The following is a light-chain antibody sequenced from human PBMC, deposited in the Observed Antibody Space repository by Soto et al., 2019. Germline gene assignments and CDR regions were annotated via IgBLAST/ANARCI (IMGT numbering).Light chain of an antibody. Sequence: QSVLTQPPSASGSPGQSVTISCTGTSSHVGGYNYVSWYQQHPGKAPTLMIYDVSERPSGVPDRFSGSKSGNTASLTVSGLQAEDEADYYCSSYGGSNNLIFGGGTKLTVL. CDR3: SSYGGSNNLI. CDR1: SSHVGGYNY. J-gene: IGLJ2*01. V-gene: IGLV2-8*01. CDR2: DVS.